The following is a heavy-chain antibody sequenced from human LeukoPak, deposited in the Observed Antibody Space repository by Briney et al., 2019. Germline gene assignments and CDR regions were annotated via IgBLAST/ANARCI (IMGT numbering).Heavy chain of an antibody. Sequence: GGSLPLSCAASGFTFKSFVMGWVRQAPGRGLEWVSYISKRSGHIYHTDSVEGRFTTSRDNANDSVYLQMNNLRVEDTAIYFCVRFDRGFDSWGQGGRVPVSS. D-gene: IGHD3-9*01. CDR1: GFTFKSFV. V-gene: IGHV3-21*05. J-gene: IGHJ4*02. CDR2: ISKRSGHI. CDR3: VRFDRGFDS.